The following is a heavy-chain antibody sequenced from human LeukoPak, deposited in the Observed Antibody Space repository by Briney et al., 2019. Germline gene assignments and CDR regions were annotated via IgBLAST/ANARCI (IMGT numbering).Heavy chain of an antibody. Sequence: ASVKISCKPSGYRFLKLYIHWVPEPPGQGLEWMGVVRPGDGRTSYAQNLQVRSSMTTDTSTGTAYMQLRGLRSEDNAAYYSSRTVNSWFDPWGQGTPVTVAS. D-gene: IGHD4-17*01. CDR1: GYRFLKLY. CDR3: SRTVNSWFDP. CDR2: VRPGDGRT. V-gene: IGHV1-46*04. J-gene: IGHJ5*02.